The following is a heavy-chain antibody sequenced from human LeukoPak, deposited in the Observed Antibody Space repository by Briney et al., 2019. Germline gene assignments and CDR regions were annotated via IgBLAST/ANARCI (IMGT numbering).Heavy chain of an antibody. J-gene: IGHJ4*02. CDR3: ASTWSYSFDY. CDR1: GGSISSYY. CDR2: IYTSGST. D-gene: IGHD2-21*01. Sequence: AETQTLICTVSGGSISSYYWNWIRQPAGKGLEWMGRIYTSGSTTYNPSLRGRITMSVDTSKNQFSLKLTSMTAADTAVYFCASTWSYSFDYWGQGALVTVSS. V-gene: IGHV4-4*07.